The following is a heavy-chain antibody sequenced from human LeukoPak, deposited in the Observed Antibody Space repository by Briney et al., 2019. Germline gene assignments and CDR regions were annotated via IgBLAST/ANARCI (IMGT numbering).Heavy chain of an antibody. D-gene: IGHD3-22*01. J-gene: IGHJ3*02. CDR1: GFTFSNYS. Sequence: PGGSLRLSCAASGFTFSNYSMNWVRQAPGKGLEWVSSISRSSIYIYYADSVKGRFTISRDNAKNSLSLQMNSLRAEDTAVYFCARDRSGYYDNSGYYYDANAFDIWGQGTMVTVSS. CDR3: ARDRSGYYDNSGYYYDANAFDI. V-gene: IGHV3-21*06. CDR2: ISRSSIYI.